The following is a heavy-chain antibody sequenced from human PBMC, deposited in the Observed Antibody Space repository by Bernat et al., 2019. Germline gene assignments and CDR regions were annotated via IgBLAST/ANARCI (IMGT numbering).Heavy chain of an antibody. CDR2: ISNDGSKK. CDR1: GLSFSNFA. D-gene: IGHD3-22*01. V-gene: IGHV3-30-3*01. J-gene: IGHJ4*02. CDR3: ARDGYQSSGTYFDY. Sequence: VQLVESGGGLVQPGGSLRLSCTASGLSFSNFAMHWVRQAPGKGLEWVAVISNDGSKKYYADSVECRFTISRDNSRNSLYLQMNSLTIEDTAVYYCARDGYQSSGTYFDYWGLGTLLTVSS.